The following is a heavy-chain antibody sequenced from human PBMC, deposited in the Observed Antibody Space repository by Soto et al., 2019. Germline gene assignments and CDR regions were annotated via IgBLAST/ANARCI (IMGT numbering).Heavy chain of an antibody. J-gene: IGHJ4*02. D-gene: IGHD3-16*01. CDR3: APDAPPQGWGRFDH. CDR2: IKSKTSGETT. V-gene: IGHV3-15*01. CDR1: GFTFSSAW. Sequence: EVQLVESGGGFVEPGGSLSLSCAASGFTFSSAWLSWFRQAPGKGLEWIGLIKSKTSGETTDYAAPVKGRFTISRDETNPTICPNRSRRRTGDLPFFFGAPDAPPQGWGRFDHGGQGPRLPFS.